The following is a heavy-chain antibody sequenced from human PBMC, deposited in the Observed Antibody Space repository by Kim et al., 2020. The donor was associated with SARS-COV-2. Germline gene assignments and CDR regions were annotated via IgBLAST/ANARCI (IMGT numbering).Heavy chain of an antibody. Sequence: NSTPSLNSRVTISVDTSKNQFSLKLSSVTAADTAVYYCARAQSGYHFDYWGQGTLVTVSS. J-gene: IGHJ4*02. CDR3: ARAQSGYHFDY. V-gene: IGHV4-59*01. D-gene: IGHD3-22*01.